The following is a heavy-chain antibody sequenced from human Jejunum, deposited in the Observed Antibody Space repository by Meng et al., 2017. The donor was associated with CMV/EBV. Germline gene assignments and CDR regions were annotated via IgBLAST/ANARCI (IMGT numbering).Heavy chain of an antibody. J-gene: IGHJ5*02. V-gene: IGHV4-4*02. CDR3: AISPNQDPGS. D-gene: IGHD1-14*01. Sequence: LTFAVSCASIHSDIWWCWVRQPPGKGLAWIGEIHPTGNTNYNPSLRSRVTISMDESKNQFSLNVSSVTAADTAFYYCAISPNQDPGSWGQGTLVTVSS. CDR2: IHPTGNT. CDR1: CASIHSDIW.